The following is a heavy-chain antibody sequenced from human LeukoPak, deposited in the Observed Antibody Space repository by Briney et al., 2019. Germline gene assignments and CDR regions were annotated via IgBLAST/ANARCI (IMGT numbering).Heavy chain of an antibody. CDR1: GFTFDNYV. CDR3: AKDASRIAVAGSFDY. Sequence: HPGGSLRLSCAASGFTFDNYVMTWIRQAPGKGLEWVSVIGRSGAGTSYADSVKGRFTISRDNSKNTLHLQMNSLRAEDTAVYYCAKDASRIAVAGSFDYWGQGTLVTVSS. V-gene: IGHV3-23*01. D-gene: IGHD6-19*01. J-gene: IGHJ4*02. CDR2: IGRSGAGT.